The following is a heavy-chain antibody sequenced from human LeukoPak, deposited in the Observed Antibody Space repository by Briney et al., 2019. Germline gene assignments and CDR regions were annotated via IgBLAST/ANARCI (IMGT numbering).Heavy chain of an antibody. Sequence: PGGSLRLSCAASGFTFSSYAMSWVRQAPGKGLEWVSVIYPGGTTSYADSVKGRFTVSRDNSKNTLYLQMNSLRAEDTAVYYCARDTTTHFDYWGQGTPVTVSS. CDR1: GFTFSSYA. V-gene: IGHV3-53*01. CDR3: ARDTTTHFDY. J-gene: IGHJ4*02. D-gene: IGHD5-12*01. CDR2: IYPGGTT.